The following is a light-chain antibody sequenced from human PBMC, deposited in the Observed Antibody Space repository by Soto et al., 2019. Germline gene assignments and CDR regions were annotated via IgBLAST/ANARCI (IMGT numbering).Light chain of an antibody. CDR1: QGIANY. J-gene: IGKJ3*01. V-gene: IGKV1-27*01. Sequence: DIQMTQSPSSLGASVGDRVTISCRASQGIANYLAWYQQKPGEVPKLLIFAASTLQSWVSSRFTGSGSGTAFTLTISSLQPEDVATYYCQKYNWPPFTFGPGTKVEIK. CDR3: QKYNWPPFT. CDR2: AAS.